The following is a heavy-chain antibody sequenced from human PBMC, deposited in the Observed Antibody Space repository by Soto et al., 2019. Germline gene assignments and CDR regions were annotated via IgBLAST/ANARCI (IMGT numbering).Heavy chain of an antibody. Sequence: EVQLVESGGGLVQPGGSLRLSCAASGFTVSSNYMSWVRQAPGKGLEWVSVIYSGGSTYYADSVKGRFTISRDNSKNTMYLQMNILRAEDTAVYYCSIEMYSSSWYDFWGHGTLVTVSS. CDR2: IYSGGST. CDR3: SIEMYSSSWYDF. D-gene: IGHD6-13*01. J-gene: IGHJ5*01. CDR1: GFTVSSNY. V-gene: IGHV3-66*01.